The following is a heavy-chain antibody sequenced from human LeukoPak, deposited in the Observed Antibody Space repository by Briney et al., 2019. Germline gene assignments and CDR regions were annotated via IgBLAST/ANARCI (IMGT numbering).Heavy chain of an antibody. Sequence: GGSLRLSCAVSGFTFSSYNMNWVRQAPGKGRGWGSSISSSSSYIYYADSVKGRFTIYRDNAKNSLYLQMKSVRAEDTAVYYCARGPVFTFGYGGQGTLVTVSA. CDR2: ISSSSSYI. CDR3: ARGPVFTFGY. V-gene: IGHV3-21*04. CDR1: GFTFSSYN. D-gene: IGHD3-16*01. J-gene: IGHJ4*02.